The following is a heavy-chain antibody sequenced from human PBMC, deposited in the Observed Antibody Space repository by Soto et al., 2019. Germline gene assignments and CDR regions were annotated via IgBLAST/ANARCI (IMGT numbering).Heavy chain of an antibody. V-gene: IGHV4-59*01. CDR3: AGRLGSSGWYRVYYYYGMDV. Sequence: SETLCLTCTVSGGSISWYYWSWIRQPPGKGLEWIGYMYNTGSTVYNPSFKSRVTISVDTSKNQFSLKLSSVTAADTAVYYCAGRLGSSGWYRVYYYYGMDVWGQGTTVTVSS. CDR1: GGSISWYY. J-gene: IGHJ6*02. D-gene: IGHD6-19*01. CDR2: MYNTGST.